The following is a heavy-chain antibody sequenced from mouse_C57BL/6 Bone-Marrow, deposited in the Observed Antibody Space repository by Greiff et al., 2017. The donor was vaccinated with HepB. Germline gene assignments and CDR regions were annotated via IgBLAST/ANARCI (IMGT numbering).Heavy chain of an antibody. Sequence: VQLQQPGAELVKPGASVKLSCKASGYTFTSYWMQWVKQRPGQGLEWIGEIDPSDSYTNYNQKFKGKSTLTVDKSSSTAYMQLSSLTSEDSAVYYCAREGYGSSRYYFDYWGQGTTLTVSS. CDR2: IDPSDSYT. V-gene: IGHV1-50*01. CDR1: GYTFTSYW. J-gene: IGHJ2*01. D-gene: IGHD1-1*01. CDR3: AREGYGSSRYYFDY.